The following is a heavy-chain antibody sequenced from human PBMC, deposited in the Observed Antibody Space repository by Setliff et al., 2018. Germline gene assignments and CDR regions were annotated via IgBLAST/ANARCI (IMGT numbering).Heavy chain of an antibody. CDR2: ISPYSDYI. Sequence: GGSLRLSCEGSGFTFSNHWISWVRQAPGKGLAWVSSISPYSDYIYYADSVKGRFTISRDNAKNSLYLQMNSLGAEDTAVYFCARSPANGGHDAFDVWGQGTMVTVSS. D-gene: IGHD6-25*01. CDR3: ARSPANGGHDAFDV. J-gene: IGHJ3*01. CDR1: GFTFSNHW. V-gene: IGHV3-21*06.